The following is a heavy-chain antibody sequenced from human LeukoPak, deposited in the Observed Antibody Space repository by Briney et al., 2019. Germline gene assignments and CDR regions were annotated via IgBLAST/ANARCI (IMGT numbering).Heavy chain of an antibody. CDR1: GFTFSSYA. J-gene: IGHJ5*02. CDR2: ISYDGSNK. CDR3: VCATLA. V-gene: IGHV3-30*04. Sequence: GGSLRLSCAASGFTFSSYAMHWVRQAPGKGLEWVAVISYDGSNKYYADSVKGRFTISRDNSKNTLYLQMNSLRAEDTALYYCVCATLAWGQGTLVTVSS. D-gene: IGHD2/OR15-2a*01.